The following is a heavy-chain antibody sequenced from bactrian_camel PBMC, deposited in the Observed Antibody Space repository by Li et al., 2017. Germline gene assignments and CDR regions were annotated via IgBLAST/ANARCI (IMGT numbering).Heavy chain of an antibody. J-gene: IGHJ4*01. CDR2: IDRDGST. CDR1: GYTYSSYC. V-gene: IGHV3S26*01. Sequence: QLVESGGGSVQPGGSLRLSCAASGYTYSSYCMGWFRQAPGKEREGVAAIDRDGSTSYADSVKGRFTISKDDAKNTLYLQMNSLKPEDTAMYYCAADYAAGCQWLLANLDFAYVGQGTQVTVS. D-gene: IGHD1*01.